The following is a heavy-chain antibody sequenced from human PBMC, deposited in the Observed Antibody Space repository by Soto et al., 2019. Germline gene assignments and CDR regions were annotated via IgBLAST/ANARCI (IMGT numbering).Heavy chain of an antibody. CDR1: GFDSSYYW. J-gene: IGHJ1*01. V-gene: IGHV3-74*01. CDR3: ARGPRPSSAGTGAD. CDR2: IDPDGTTT. Sequence: PGGSLRLSCALSGFDSSYYWIQWFRQSPGKGLEWVSRIDPDGTTTNYADSVKGRFSVSRDNAKKTIYLQMNSLTADDTALYYCARGPRPSSAGTGADWGQGTLVTVSS. D-gene: IGHD1-1*01.